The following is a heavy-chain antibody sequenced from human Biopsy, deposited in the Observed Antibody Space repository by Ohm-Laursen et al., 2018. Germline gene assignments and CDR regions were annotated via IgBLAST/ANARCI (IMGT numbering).Heavy chain of an antibody. J-gene: IGHJ4*02. CDR2: IHHSGST. CDR3: ARESDSSGYYYRDY. V-gene: IGHV4-34*01. CDR1: GGSFTGYY. Sequence: TLSLTCAVYGGSFTGYYWSWIRQPPGKGLEWIGEIHHSGSTNYNPSLKSRVTISLDTSKNQLSLKLSSVTAADTAVYYCARESDSSGYYYRDYWGQGTLVTVSS. D-gene: IGHD3-22*01.